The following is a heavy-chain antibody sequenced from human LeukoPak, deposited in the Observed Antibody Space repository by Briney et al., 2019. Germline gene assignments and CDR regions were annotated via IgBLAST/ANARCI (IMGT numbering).Heavy chain of an antibody. D-gene: IGHD6-19*01. Sequence: PGGSLRLSRVVSGITFSSYEMNWVRQAPGKGLEWVSYISTSGSTIYYADSVKGRFTISRDNAKNSLYLQMNGLRAEDTAIYYCASPQWLAFWGQGTLVTVSS. J-gene: IGHJ4*02. CDR3: ASPQWLAF. CDR1: GITFSSYE. V-gene: IGHV3-48*03. CDR2: ISTSGSTI.